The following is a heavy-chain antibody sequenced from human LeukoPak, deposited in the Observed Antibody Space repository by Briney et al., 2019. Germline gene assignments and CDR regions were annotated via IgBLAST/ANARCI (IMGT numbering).Heavy chain of an antibody. V-gene: IGHV3-15*01. CDR3: TTSSSLLRPRYYDFWSGFFSPQDWFDP. CDR1: GFTFSNAW. J-gene: IGHJ5*02. D-gene: IGHD3-3*01. Sequence: GGSLRLSCAASGFTFSNAWMSWVRQAPGKGLEWVGRIKSKTDGGTTDYAAPVKGRFTISRDDSKNTLYLQMNSLKTEDTAVYYCTTSSSLLRPRYYDFWSGFFSPQDWFDPWGQGTLVTVSS. CDR2: IKSKTDGGTT.